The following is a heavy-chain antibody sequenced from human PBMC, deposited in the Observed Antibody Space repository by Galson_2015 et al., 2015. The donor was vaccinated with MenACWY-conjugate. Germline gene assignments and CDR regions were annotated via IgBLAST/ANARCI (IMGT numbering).Heavy chain of an antibody. J-gene: IGHJ6*03. CDR1: GFRFRSSG. V-gene: IGHV3-7*03. CDR2: VRQDEGEK. Sequence: SLQLSCVASGFRFRSSGMSWVRQAAGEGLEWVDYVRQDEGEKNYVDYVKGRLTITRDNAKKSLYPQMKSLSGEDTAIYYCARARDYSFPFIDVWGKGTTVTVSS. CDR3: ARARDYSFPFIDV.